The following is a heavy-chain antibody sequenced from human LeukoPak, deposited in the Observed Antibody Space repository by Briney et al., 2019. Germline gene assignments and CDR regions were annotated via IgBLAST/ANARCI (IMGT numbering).Heavy chain of an antibody. J-gene: IGHJ4*02. CDR2: IGTADDT. CDR1: GFTFRRYD. V-gene: IGHV3-13*04. CDR3: ARGDYYDNSGSPDY. Sequence: GGSLRLSCTASGFTFRRYDMHWVRQTPGKGLEWVSAIGTADDTYYAASVAGRFTVSRDDAENSFYLQMNSLRVGDTAVYYCARGDYYDNSGSPDYWGLGTLVTVSS. D-gene: IGHD3-22*01.